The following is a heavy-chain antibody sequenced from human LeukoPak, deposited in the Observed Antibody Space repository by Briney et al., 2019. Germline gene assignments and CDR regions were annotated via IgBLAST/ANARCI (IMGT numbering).Heavy chain of an antibody. CDR3: ATSPGDYSGYSYYSDY. D-gene: IGHD3-22*01. V-gene: IGHV3-66*01. J-gene: IGHJ4*02. CDR2: IYGDGTT. Sequence: GGSLRLSCAASGFTVNTNYMNWVRQTPGKGLEWVSFIYGDGTTYYADSVKGRFTISRDIYKNILYLQMNSLGAEDTAVCYCATSPGDYSGYSYYSDYWGQGTLVTVSS. CDR1: GFTVNTNY.